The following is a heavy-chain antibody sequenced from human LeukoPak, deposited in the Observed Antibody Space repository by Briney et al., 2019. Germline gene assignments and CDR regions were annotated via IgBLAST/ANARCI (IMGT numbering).Heavy chain of an antibody. D-gene: IGHD3-10*01. Sequence: PSETLSLTCAVYGGSFSGYYWSWIRQPPGKGLEWIGEINHSGSTNYNPSLKSRVTISVDTSKNQFSLKLSSVTAADTAVYYCGRHELWFGEYYFDYWGQGTLVTVSS. CDR1: GGSFSGYY. V-gene: IGHV4-34*01. CDR3: GRHELWFGEYYFDY. J-gene: IGHJ4*02. CDR2: INHSGST.